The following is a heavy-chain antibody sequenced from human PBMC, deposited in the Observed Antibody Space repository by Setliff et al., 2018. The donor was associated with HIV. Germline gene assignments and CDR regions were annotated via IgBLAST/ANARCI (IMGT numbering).Heavy chain of an antibody. CDR3: ARNGPTNIPYDF. Sequence: PSETLSLTCTVSGGFISNFYWSWIRQTPGKGLEWSGHIYNSGATNYNPSLKSRVTISLATSKNQFSLNLRSVTSTDTAVYYCARNGPTNIPYDFWGRCTLVTGSS. V-gene: IGHV4-59*12. D-gene: IGHD2-8*01. CDR1: GGFISNFY. CDR2: IYNSGAT. J-gene: IGHJ2*01.